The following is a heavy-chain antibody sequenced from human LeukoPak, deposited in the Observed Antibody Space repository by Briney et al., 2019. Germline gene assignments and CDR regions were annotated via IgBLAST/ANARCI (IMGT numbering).Heavy chain of an antibody. Sequence: ASVKVSCKASGYTFTSYGISWVRQAPGQGLEWMGWISAYNGNTNYAQKLQGRVTMTTDTSTSTAYMELRSLRSEDTAVYYCARRSYGLVLFHTHNWFDPWGQGTLVTVSS. J-gene: IGHJ5*02. CDR1: GYTFTSYG. CDR2: ISAYNGNT. V-gene: IGHV1-18*01. CDR3: ARRSYGLVLFHTHNWFDP. D-gene: IGHD3-16*01.